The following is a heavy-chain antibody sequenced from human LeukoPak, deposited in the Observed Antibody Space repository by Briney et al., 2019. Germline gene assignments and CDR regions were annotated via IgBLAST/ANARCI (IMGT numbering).Heavy chain of an antibody. J-gene: IGHJ4*02. D-gene: IGHD5-18*01. CDR2: INPSGGST. V-gene: IGHV1-46*01. CDR1: GYTFTSYY. Sequence: ASVKVSCKASGYTFTSYYMHWVRQAPGQGLEWMGIINPSGGSTSYAQKFQGRVTMTRDTSTSTVYVELSSLRSEDTAVYYCAREFGSQVDTAMVMSFDYWGQGTLVTVSS. CDR3: AREFGSQVDTAMVMSFDY.